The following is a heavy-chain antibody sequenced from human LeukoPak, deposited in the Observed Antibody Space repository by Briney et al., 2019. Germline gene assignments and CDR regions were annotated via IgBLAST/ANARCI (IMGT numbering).Heavy chain of an antibody. CDR3: AKLVFGDSSGFVGY. J-gene: IGHJ4*02. CDR1: GFTFSSYA. V-gene: IGHV3-23*01. CDR2: ISGSGGST. D-gene: IGHD3-22*01. Sequence: GGSLRLSCAASGFTFSSYAMSWVRQAPGKGLEWVSAISGSGGSTYHADSVKGRFTISRDNSKNTLHLQMNSLRAEDTAVYYCAKLVFGDSSGFVGYWGQGTLVTVSS.